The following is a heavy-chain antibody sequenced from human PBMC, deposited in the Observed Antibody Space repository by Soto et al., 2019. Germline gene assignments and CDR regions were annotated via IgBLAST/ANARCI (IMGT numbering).Heavy chain of an antibody. CDR3: AKEPAPYYYGSGSYPS. J-gene: IGHJ5*02. CDR2: ISGSGGST. D-gene: IGHD3-10*01. V-gene: IGHV3-23*01. Sequence: GGPLSLSCPASGFTFDDYAMHWVRQAPGKGLEWVSAISGSGGSTYYADSVKGRFTISRDNSKNTLYLQMNSLRAEDTAVYYCAKEPAPYYYGSGSYPSWGQGTLVTVSS. CDR1: GFTFDDYA.